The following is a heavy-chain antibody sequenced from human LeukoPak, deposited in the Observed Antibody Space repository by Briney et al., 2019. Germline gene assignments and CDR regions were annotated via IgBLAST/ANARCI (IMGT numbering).Heavy chain of an antibody. V-gene: IGHV3-33*06. CDR3: AKDRYSYGGGSFDY. CDR1: GFTFSSYG. CDR2: IWYDGSNK. D-gene: IGHD5-18*01. Sequence: PGKSLRLSCAASGFTFSSYGMHWVRQAPGKGLEWVAFIWYDGSNKYYGDSVKGRFTISRDNSKNTLYLQMNSLRAEDTAVYYCAKDRYSYGGGSFDYWGQGTLVTVSS. J-gene: IGHJ4*02.